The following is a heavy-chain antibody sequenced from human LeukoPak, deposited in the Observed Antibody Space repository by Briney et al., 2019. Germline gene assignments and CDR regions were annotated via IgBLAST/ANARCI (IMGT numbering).Heavy chain of an antibody. V-gene: IGHV4-39*01. D-gene: IGHD2-2*01. CDR3: ATHVKSTSTPYYCDYYMDV. CDR2: IYYSGST. Sequence: PSETLSLTCTVSGGSISTSSYYWGWIRQPPGKGLEWIVTIYYSGSTSYNPSLKSRVTISVDTTKNQFSLKLSSVTAADTAVYYCATHVKSTSTPYYCDYYMDVWGKGTTVTVSS. CDR1: GGSISTSSYY. J-gene: IGHJ6*03.